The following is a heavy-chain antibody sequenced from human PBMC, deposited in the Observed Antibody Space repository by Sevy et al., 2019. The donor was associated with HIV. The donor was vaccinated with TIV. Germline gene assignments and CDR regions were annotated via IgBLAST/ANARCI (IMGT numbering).Heavy chain of an antibody. Sequence: GGSLRLSCAASGFTFSSYAMHWVRQAPGKGLEWVAVISYDGSNKYYADSVKGRFTISRDNSKNTLYLQMNSLRAEDTAAYYCASAGLGLLTYYYCVMDVWGQGTTVTVSS. CDR1: GFTFSSYA. CDR2: ISYDGSNK. CDR3: ASAGLGLLTYYYCVMDV. J-gene: IGHJ6*02. V-gene: IGHV3-30-3*01. D-gene: IGHD3-16*01.